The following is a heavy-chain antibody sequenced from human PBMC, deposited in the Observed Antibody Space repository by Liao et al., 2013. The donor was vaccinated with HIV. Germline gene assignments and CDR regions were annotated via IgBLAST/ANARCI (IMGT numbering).Heavy chain of an antibody. CDR2: VHHSGDT. V-gene: IGHV4-59*02. D-gene: IGHD3-9*01. Sequence: QVQLQESGSGLVKPSETLSLTCTVSGGPVSSYYWNWIRQPPGKGLEWIGFVHHSGDTNYNPSLKSRVTLSLDTSKNQFSLRLNSVTAADTAVYFCARGLGYDISTGWVIGNFQHWGQGILVTVSS. CDR1: GGPVSSYY. J-gene: IGHJ1*01. CDR3: ARGLGYDISTGWVIGNFQH.